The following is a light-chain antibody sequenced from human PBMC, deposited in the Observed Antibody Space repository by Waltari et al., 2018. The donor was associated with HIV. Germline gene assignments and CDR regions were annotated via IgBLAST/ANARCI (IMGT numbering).Light chain of an antibody. CDR1: SSGVGSYNL. CDR3: CSYAGSPYV. V-gene: IGLV2-23*02. CDR2: EVN. Sequence: QSALTQPASASRSPGQSITISCTGTSSGVGSYNLLSWYQQHPGKTPKLMIYEVNKRPSGVSNRFSGSKSGNTASLTISGLQAEDEADYYCCSYAGSPYVFGTGTKVTVL. J-gene: IGLJ1*01.